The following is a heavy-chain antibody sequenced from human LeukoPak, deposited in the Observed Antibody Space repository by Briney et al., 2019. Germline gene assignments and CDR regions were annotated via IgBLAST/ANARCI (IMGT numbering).Heavy chain of an antibody. V-gene: IGHV1-2*02. D-gene: IGHD3-3*01. CDR2: INPNSGGT. CDR3: ARDFAAYYDFWSGYRYFDY. CDR1: GYTFTGYY. Sequence: GASVKVSCKASGYTFTGYYMHWVRQAPGQGLEWMGWINPNSGGTNYAQKFQGRVTMTRDTSISTAYMELSRLRSDDTAVYYCARDFAAYYDFWSGYRYFDYWGRGTLVTVSS. J-gene: IGHJ4*02.